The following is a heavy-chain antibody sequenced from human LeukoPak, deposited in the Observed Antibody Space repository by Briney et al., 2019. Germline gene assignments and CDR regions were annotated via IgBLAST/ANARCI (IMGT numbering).Heavy chain of an antibody. V-gene: IGHV5-51*01. CDR1: GYRFTNYW. J-gene: IGHJ5*02. D-gene: IGHD1-26*01. Sequence: GESLRISCKGSGYRFTNYWIGWVRQMPGEGLECMGLIFPGDSDIRYSPSFQGQITISVDKSISTAYLQWRSLKASDTAIYYCARGNNENYYDWFDPWGQGSLVTVSS. CDR2: IFPGDSDI. CDR3: ARGNNENYYDWFDP.